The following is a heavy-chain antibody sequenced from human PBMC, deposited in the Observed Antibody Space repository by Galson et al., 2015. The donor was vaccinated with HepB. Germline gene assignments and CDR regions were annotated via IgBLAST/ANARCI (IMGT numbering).Heavy chain of an antibody. Sequence: ETLSLTCTVSGGSIMSRSYYWGWIRQPPGEGLEWIGSIDYSGSSSYHPSLKSRVTISVDRSKNQFTLKVTSVSAADTAVYYCARDRDSSGYYARNQYGLDVWGQGTTVIVSS. J-gene: IGHJ6*02. V-gene: IGHV4-39*06. CDR3: ARDRDSSGYYARNQYGLDV. CDR1: GGSIMSRSYY. D-gene: IGHD3-22*01. CDR2: IDYSGSS.